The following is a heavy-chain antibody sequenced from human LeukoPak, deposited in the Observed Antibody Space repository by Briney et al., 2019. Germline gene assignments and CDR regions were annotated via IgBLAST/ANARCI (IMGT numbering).Heavy chain of an antibody. J-gene: IGHJ4*02. CDR3: ANYNYESSGYSYFGN. CDR2: IYSSGSA. Sequence: SETLSLTCSVSGGFISSYYWSWIRQSAGKGLEWIGRIYSSGSANYNPSLKSRVTMSVDTSKNQSSLRLSSVTAADTAVYYCANYNYESSGYSYFGNWGQGIVVIVSS. V-gene: IGHV4-4*07. CDR1: GGFISSYY. D-gene: IGHD3-22*01.